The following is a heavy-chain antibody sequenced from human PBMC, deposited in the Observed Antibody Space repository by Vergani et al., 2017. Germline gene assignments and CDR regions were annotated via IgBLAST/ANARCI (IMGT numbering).Heavy chain of an antibody. Sequence: QVHLVQSGAEVKKPGASVKVSCKASGYTFTSYGITWVRQAPGQGLEWMGGIIPIFGTANYAQKFQGRVTITADESTSTAYMELSSLRSEDTAVYYCAREVGRDILTGYYNYWGQGTLVTVSS. CDR3: AREVGRDILTGYYNY. J-gene: IGHJ4*02. V-gene: IGHV1-69*13. D-gene: IGHD3-9*01. CDR1: GYTFTSYG. CDR2: IIPIFGTA.